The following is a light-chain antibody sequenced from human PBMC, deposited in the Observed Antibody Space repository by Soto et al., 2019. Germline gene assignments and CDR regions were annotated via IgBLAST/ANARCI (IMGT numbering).Light chain of an antibody. Sequence: EIVLTQSPDTLSLSPGETASLSCWASRSVISNFLAWYQQRRGQPPRLLIYDSSKRATGIPARFTGSGSGTAFTLTISRVEPGDSAVYYCQQYGSSGTFGQGTKVEIK. CDR2: DSS. J-gene: IGKJ1*01. CDR3: QQYGSSGT. V-gene: IGKV3-20*01. CDR1: RSVISNF.